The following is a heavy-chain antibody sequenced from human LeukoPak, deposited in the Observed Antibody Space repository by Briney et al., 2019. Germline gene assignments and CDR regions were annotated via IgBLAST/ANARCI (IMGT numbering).Heavy chain of an antibody. V-gene: IGHV1-46*01. CDR1: GYTFSSYY. J-gene: IGHJ4*02. CDR2: LNPGRGNT. CDR3: AREPMDTYYFDY. Sequence: ASVKVSCKASGYTFSSYYMRWVRQAPGQGLEWMGILNPGRGNTGYAQKFQGRVTMTRDTSTSTVYMELSSLRSEDTAVYYCAREPMDTYYFDYWGQGTLVTVSS. D-gene: IGHD5-18*01.